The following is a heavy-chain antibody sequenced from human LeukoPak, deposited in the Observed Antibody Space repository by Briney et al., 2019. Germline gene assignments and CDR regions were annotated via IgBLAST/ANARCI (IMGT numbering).Heavy chain of an antibody. D-gene: IGHD5-12*01. J-gene: IGHJ5*02. CDR1: GYTFTNYG. CDR3: ARGGYSGYVADP. CDR2: ISPSNGKT. V-gene: IGHV1-18*01. Sequence: GASVKVSCKASGYTFTNYGISWVRQAPGHGFEWMGWISPSNGKTNYAQKLQGRVTMTTDTSTSTAFVEVRSLRSDDTAIYYCARGGYSGYVADPWGQGTLVTVSS.